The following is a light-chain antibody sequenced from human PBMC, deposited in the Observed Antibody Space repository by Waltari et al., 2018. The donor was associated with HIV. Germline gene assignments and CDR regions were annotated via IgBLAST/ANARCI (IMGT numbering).Light chain of an antibody. Sequence: EAVMTQSPATLSVSPGERATLSCTASQSVAFNLTWYQQKPGQAPRFLIYDTSTRANGVPARFSGSGSGSEFTLTISNLQSEDFAIYYCHEYNRWPFTFGPGTKVEIK. V-gene: IGKV3-15*01. J-gene: IGKJ3*01. CDR2: DTS. CDR1: QSVAFN. CDR3: HEYNRWPFT.